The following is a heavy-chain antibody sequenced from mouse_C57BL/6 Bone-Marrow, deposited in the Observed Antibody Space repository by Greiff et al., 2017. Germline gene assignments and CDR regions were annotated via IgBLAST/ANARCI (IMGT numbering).Heavy chain of an antibody. V-gene: IGHV1-81*01. CDR3: TVLD. Sequence: QVQLKESGAELARPGASVKLSCKASGYTFTSYGISWVKQRTGQGLEWIGEIYPGSGNTYYNEKFKGKATLTADKSSSTAYMELRSLTSEDSAVYFCTVLDWGQGTTLTVSS. CDR2: IYPGSGNT. CDR1: GYTFTSYG. J-gene: IGHJ2*01.